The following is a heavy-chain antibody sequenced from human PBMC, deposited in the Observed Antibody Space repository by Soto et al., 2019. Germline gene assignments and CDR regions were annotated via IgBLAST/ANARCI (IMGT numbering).Heavy chain of an antibody. CDR3: ARLGGIVDTGTWIQ. CDR1: GYRFATYW. Sequence: XESLKISCKASGYRFATYWIGWVRQRPGKGPEWMAIIYPGDSDTRENPSFQGQVTISADKSSNTVHLQWRSLKASDTAIHYCARLGGIVDTGTWIQWGQGTPVTVSS. D-gene: IGHD1-26*01. J-gene: IGHJ4*02. V-gene: IGHV5-51*01. CDR2: IYPGDSDT.